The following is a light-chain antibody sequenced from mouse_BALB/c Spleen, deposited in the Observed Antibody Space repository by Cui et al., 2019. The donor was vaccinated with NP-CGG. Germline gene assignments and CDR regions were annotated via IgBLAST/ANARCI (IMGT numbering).Light chain of an antibody. Sequence: AGVTQESALTTSPGETVTLTCRSSTGAVTTSNYANWVQEKPVHLFTGLIGGTNNRAPGVPARFSGSLIGDKAALTITGAQTEDEAIYFCALWYSNHWVFGGGTKLTVL. CDR2: GTN. CDR3: ALWYSNHWV. CDR1: TGAVTTSNY. J-gene: IGLJ1*01. V-gene: IGLV1*01.